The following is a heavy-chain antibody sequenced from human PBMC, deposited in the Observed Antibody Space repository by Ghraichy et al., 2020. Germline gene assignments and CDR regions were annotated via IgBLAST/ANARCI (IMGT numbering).Heavy chain of an antibody. J-gene: IGHJ4*02. V-gene: IGHV3-74*01. D-gene: IGHD6-13*01. CDR3: TRGWISAVGDLDY. Sequence: LTCAASGFTFSSFWMHWVRQVPGQGLVWVSRINSDGSSTSYADSVKGRFTISRDNAKNTLYLQMNSLRAEDTAVYYCTRGWISAVGDLDYWGQGTLVTVSS. CDR2: INSDGSST. CDR1: GFTFSSFW.